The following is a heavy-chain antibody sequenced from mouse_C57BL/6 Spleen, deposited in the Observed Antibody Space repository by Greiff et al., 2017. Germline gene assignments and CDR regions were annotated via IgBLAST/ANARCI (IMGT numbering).Heavy chain of an antibody. D-gene: IGHD1-1*01. CDR1: GFNINDDY. CDR2: IDPENGDT. V-gene: IGHV14-4*01. CDR3: SLITPVLDRAC. Sequence: VQLQQSGAELVRPGASVKLSCTASGFNINDDYMHWVKQRPEQGLEWIGWIDPENGDTEYASKFQGKATITADTSANTTYLQLSSLTSEDTAVYYCSLITPVLDRACWGQGTLVTVSA. J-gene: IGHJ3*01.